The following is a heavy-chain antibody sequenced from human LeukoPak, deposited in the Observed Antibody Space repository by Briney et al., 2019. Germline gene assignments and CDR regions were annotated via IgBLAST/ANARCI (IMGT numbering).Heavy chain of an antibody. CDR3: ARGAFGGVAIDY. Sequence: SETLSLTCAVYGGSFSGYYWSWIRQHPGKDLEWIGYIYYRGSTYYNPSLKSRVAISVDTSKNQFSLKLSSVTAADTAVYYCARGAFGGVAIDYWGQGTLVTVSS. CDR1: GGSFSGYY. CDR2: IYYRGST. D-gene: IGHD3-16*01. V-gene: IGHV4-31*11. J-gene: IGHJ4*02.